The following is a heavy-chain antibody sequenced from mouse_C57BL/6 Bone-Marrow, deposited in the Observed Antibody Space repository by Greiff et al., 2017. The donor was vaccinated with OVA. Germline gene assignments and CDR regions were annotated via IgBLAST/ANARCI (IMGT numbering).Heavy chain of an antibody. D-gene: IGHD1-1*01. J-gene: IGHJ4*01. V-gene: IGHV5-16*01. CDR2: INYDGSST. Sequence: EVQLMESEGGLVQPGSSMKLSCTASGFTFSDYYMAWVRQVPEKGLEWVANINYDGSSTYYLDSLKSRFIISRDNAKNILYLQMSSLKSEDTATYYCARDQSYYGSSYAMDYWGQGTSVTVSS. CDR1: GFTFSDYY. CDR3: ARDQSYYGSSYAMDY.